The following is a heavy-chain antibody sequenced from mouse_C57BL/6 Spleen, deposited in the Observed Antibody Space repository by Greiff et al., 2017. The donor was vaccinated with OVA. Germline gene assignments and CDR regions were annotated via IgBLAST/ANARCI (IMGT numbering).Heavy chain of an antibody. J-gene: IGHJ2*01. V-gene: IGHV1-80*01. CDR2: IYPGDGDT. D-gene: IGHD2-4*01. CDR3: ARRGIYYDYDVDY. Sequence: LVESGAELVKPGASVKISCKASGYAFSSYWMNWVKQRPGKGLEWIGQIYPGDGDTNYNGKFKGKATLTADKSSSTAYMQLSSLTSEDSAVYFCARRGIYYDYDVDYWGQGTTLTVSS. CDR1: GYAFSSYW.